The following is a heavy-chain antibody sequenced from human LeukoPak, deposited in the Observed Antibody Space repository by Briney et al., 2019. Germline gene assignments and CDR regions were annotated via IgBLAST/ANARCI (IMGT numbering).Heavy chain of an antibody. V-gene: IGHV4-34*01. CDR2: INHSGYT. CDR3: TRMTTGHDY. J-gene: IGHJ4*02. D-gene: IGHD4-17*01. Sequence: SETLSLTCAVSGVSFNNYYWSWVRQTPGKGLEWMGEINHSGYTNDSPSLKSRVTLSIDTSRKQFSLNLRSVTVADTGIYYCTRMTTGHDYWGQGTLVTVSS. CDR1: GVSFNNYY.